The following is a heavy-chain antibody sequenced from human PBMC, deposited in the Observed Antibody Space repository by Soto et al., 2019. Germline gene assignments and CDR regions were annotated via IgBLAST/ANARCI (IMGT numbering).Heavy chain of an antibody. CDR2: ISYDGSNK. J-gene: IGHJ4*02. D-gene: IGHD1-26*01. V-gene: IGHV3-30*18. Sequence: GGSLRLSCAASGFTFSSYGMHWVRQAPGKGLEWVAVISYDGSNKYYADSVKGRFTISRDNSKNTLYLQMNSLRAEDMAVYYCAKDPSVSVGLQYYFDYWGQGTLVTVS. CDR3: AKDPSVSVGLQYYFDY. CDR1: GFTFSSYG.